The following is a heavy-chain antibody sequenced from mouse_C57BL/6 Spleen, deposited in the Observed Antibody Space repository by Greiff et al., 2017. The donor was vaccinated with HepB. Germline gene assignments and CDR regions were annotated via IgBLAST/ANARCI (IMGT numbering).Heavy chain of an antibody. CDR3: ARDRIYYGYGYFDV. V-gene: IGHV3-6*01. Sequence: VQLQQSGPGLVKPSQSLSLTCSVTGYSITSGYYWNWIRQFPGNKLEWMGYISYDGSNNYNPSLKNRISITRDTSKNQFFLKLNSVTTEDTATYYCARDRIYYGYGYFDVWGTGTTVTVSS. D-gene: IGHD2-1*01. CDR1: GYSITSGYY. CDR2: ISYDGSN. J-gene: IGHJ1*03.